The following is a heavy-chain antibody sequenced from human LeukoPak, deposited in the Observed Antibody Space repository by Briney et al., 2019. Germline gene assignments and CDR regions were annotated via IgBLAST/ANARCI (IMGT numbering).Heavy chain of an antibody. V-gene: IGHV4-34*01. Sequence: SETLSLTCAAYGGSFSGYYWSWIRQPPGKGLEWIGEINHSGSTNYNPSLKSRVTISVDTSKNQFSLKLSSVTAADTAVYYCARRGITMVRGVIIGFDYWGQGTLVTVSS. J-gene: IGHJ4*02. D-gene: IGHD3-10*01. CDR3: ARRGITMVRGVIIGFDY. CDR1: GGSFSGYY. CDR2: INHSGST.